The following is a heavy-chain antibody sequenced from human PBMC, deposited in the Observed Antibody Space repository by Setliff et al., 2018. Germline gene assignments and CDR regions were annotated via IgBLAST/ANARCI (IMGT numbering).Heavy chain of an antibody. Sequence: SVKVSCKASGGTFSRSAISWVRQAPGQGLEWMGGIIPIFGTPTYAQKFQGRVTIIADESTSTTYMELSSLRSEDTAVYYCARGPQKFYSDTSGYYYGALYYYYMDVWGKGTTVTVSS. V-gene: IGHV1-69*13. CDR3: ARGPQKFYSDTSGYYYGALYYYYMDV. J-gene: IGHJ6*03. CDR1: GGTFSRSA. D-gene: IGHD3-22*01. CDR2: IIPIFGTP.